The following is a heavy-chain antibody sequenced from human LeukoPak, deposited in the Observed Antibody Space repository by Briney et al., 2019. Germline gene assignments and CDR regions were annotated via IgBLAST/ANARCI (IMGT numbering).Heavy chain of an antibody. J-gene: IGHJ6*02. CDR1: GFTFSSYA. CDR3: AKERAVVPRGGMDV. D-gene: IGHD2-2*01. V-gene: IGHV3-23*01. Sequence: GGSLRLSCAASGFTFSSYAMSWVRQAPGKGLEWVSAISGSGDSTYYADSVKGRFTISRDNSKNTLYLQMNSLRAEDTAVYYCAKERAVVPRGGMDVWGQGTTVAVSS. CDR2: ISGSGDST.